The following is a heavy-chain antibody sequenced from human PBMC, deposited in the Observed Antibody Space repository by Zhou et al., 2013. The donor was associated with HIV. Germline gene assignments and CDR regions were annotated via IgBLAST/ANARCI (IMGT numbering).Heavy chain of an antibody. Sequence: EVQLVQSGAAVKKPGESLKISCKGSGFNFPKYWIGWVRQMPGKGLEWMGIIYPSDSDTRYSPSFQDQVTISADKSISTAYLQWSSLKASDTAMYYCAVSTEGQFDYWGQGTLVTVSS. V-gene: IGHV5-51*03. CDR3: AVSTEGQFDY. CDR1: GFNFPKYW. J-gene: IGHJ4*02. CDR2: IYPSDSDT.